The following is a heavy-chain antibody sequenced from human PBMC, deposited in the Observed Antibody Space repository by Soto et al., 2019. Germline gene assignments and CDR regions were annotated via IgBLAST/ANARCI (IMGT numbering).Heavy chain of an antibody. CDR1: GGSISSSSYY. CDR2: IYYSGST. CDR3: ASPKIAFYNWFDP. V-gene: IGHV4-39*01. Sequence: SETLSLTCTVSGGSISSSSYYWGWIRQPPGKALEWIGSIYYSGSTYYNPSLKSRVTISVDTSKNQFSLKLSSVTAADTAVYYCASPKIAFYNWFDPWGQGTLVTVS. J-gene: IGHJ5*02. D-gene: IGHD3-3*02.